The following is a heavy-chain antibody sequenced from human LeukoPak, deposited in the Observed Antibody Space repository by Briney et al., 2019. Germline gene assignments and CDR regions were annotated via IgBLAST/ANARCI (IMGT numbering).Heavy chain of an antibody. Sequence: GGYLRLSCAASGFTFSSYGMHWVRQAPGKGLEWVAVIWYDGSNKYYADSVKGRFTISRDNSKNSLYLQMNSLRAEDTAVYYCAREAVYDYVWGSWNSFDYWGQGTLVTVSS. CDR2: IWYDGSNK. J-gene: IGHJ4*02. V-gene: IGHV3-33*01. CDR1: GFTFSSYG. CDR3: AREAVYDYVWGSWNSFDY. D-gene: IGHD3-16*01.